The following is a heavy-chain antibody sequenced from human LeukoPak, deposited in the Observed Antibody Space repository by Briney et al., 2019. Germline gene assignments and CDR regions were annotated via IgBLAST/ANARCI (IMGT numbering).Heavy chain of an antibody. D-gene: IGHD6-13*01. J-gene: IGHJ6*02. V-gene: IGHV4-34*01. CDR1: GGSFSGYY. CDR2: INHSEST. CDR3: ASGLYIAAAGSGYYYYYGMDV. Sequence: SETLSLTCAVYGGSFSGYYWSWIRQPPGKGLEWIGEINHSESTNYNPSLKSRVTISVDTSKNQFSLKLSSVTAADTAVYYCASGLYIAAAGSGYYYYYGMDVWGQGTTVTVSS.